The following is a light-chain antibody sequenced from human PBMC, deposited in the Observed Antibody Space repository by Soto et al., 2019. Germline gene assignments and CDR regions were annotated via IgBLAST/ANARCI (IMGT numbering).Light chain of an antibody. J-gene: IGLJ1*01. CDR1: RSNIGSNT. CDR2: GNN. CDR3: AIWDDSLIGFYV. V-gene: IGLV1-44*01. Sequence: QSALTQPPSASGTPGQTVTISCSGGRSNIGSNTVNWYQQLPGTAPKLLIYGNNQRPSGVPDRFSGLRSGTSASLAISGLRSEYELDYYCAIWDDSLIGFYVFGVGTKVTVL.